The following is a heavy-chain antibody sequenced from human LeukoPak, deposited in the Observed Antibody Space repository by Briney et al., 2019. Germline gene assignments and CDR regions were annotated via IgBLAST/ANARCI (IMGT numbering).Heavy chain of an antibody. CDR2: INPSGGST. V-gene: IGHV1-46*03. D-gene: IGHD5-24*01. CDR3: ASFISGDSDGYPLAGSY. J-gene: IGHJ4*02. CDR1: GYTFTSYY. Sequence: ASVKVSCKASGYTFTSYYMHWVRQAPGQGLEWMGIINPSGGSTSYAQKFQGRVTMTRDTSTSTVYMELSSLRSEDTAVHYCASFISGDSDGYPLAGSYWGQGTLVTVSS.